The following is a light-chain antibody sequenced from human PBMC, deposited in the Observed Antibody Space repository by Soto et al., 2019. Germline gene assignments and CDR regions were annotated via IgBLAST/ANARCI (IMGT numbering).Light chain of an antibody. V-gene: IGKV3-15*01. CDR2: GAS. J-gene: IGKJ3*01. CDR3: QQYNNWPPFT. Sequence: EIVMTQSPATLSVSPGERATLSCRASQSVSSNLAWYQQKPGQAPRLLIYGASTRATGIPARLSGSGSGTECTLTVSSRQSEDFAVYYCQQYNNWPPFTFGPGTKVDIK. CDR1: QSVSSN.